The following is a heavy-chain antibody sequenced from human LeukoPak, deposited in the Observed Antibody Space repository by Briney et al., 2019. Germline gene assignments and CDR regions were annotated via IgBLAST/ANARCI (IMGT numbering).Heavy chain of an antibody. V-gene: IGHV1-24*01. CDR3: ATASGGRNSSGYYPNILDY. D-gene: IGHD3-22*01. J-gene: IGHJ4*02. CDR1: GYTFTELS. CDR2: FDPEDGET. Sequence: GASVKVSCKVSGYTFTELSMHWVRQAPGKGLEWMGGFDPEDGETIYAQKFQGRVTMTEDTSTDTAYMELSSLRSEDTAVYYCATASGGRNSSGYYPNILDYWGQGTLVTVSS.